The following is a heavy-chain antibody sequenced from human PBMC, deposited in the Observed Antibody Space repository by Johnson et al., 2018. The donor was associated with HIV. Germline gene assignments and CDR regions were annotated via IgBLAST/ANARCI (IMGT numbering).Heavy chain of an antibody. Sequence: QVQLVESGGGVVQPGASLRLSCAASGFTFSSYGMHWVRQAPGKGLEWVAFIRSDGNIKYYSDSVKGRVTISRDNSKNTLYLQMNSLRAEDTALYYCAKALGIVVVLDAFDIWGQGTTVTVSS. J-gene: IGHJ3*02. V-gene: IGHV3-30*02. CDR2: IRSDGNIK. CDR1: GFTFSSYG. D-gene: IGHD3-22*01. CDR3: AKALGIVVVLDAFDI.